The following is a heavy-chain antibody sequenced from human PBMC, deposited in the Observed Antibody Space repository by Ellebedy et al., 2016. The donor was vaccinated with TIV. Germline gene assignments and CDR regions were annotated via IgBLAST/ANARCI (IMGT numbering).Heavy chain of an antibody. Sequence: ASVKVSXXASGYTFTSYAMHWVRQAPGQRLEWMGWINAGNGNTKYSQKFQGRVTITRDTSASTAYMELSSLRSEDTAVYYCARDTMVRGVIGYWGQGTLVTVSS. CDR3: ARDTMVRGVIGY. CDR1: GYTFTSYA. V-gene: IGHV1-3*01. J-gene: IGHJ4*02. D-gene: IGHD3-10*01. CDR2: INAGNGNT.